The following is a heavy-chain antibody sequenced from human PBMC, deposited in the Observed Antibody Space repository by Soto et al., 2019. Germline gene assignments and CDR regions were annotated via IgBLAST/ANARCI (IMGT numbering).Heavy chain of an antibody. CDR1: GYTFTSYG. CDR2: ISAYNGNT. J-gene: IGHJ5*02. D-gene: IGHD3-22*01. V-gene: IGHV1-18*04. CDR3: AREASGYYYPNWFDP. Sequence: ASVKVSCKASGYTFTSYGISWVRQAPGQGLEWMGWISAYNGNTNYAQKLQGRVTMTTDTSTSTAYMELRSLRSDDTAVYYCAREASGYYYPNWFDPWGRGTLVTVSS.